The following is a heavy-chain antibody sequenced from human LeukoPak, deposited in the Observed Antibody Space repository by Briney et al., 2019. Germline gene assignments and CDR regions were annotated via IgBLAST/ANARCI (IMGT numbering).Heavy chain of an antibody. CDR2: ISGSSGHT. Sequence: GGSLRLSCAASGLTFSSYAMSWVRQAPGKGLEWVSAISGSSGHTYYADSVKGRFTISRDNAKNSLYLQMNSLRAEDTAVYYCAKGGYCSGGTCYLFNAFGLWGQGTMVPVSS. D-gene: IGHD2-15*01. CDR1: GLTFSSYA. V-gene: IGHV3-23*01. CDR3: AKGGYCSGGTCYLFNAFGL. J-gene: IGHJ3*01.